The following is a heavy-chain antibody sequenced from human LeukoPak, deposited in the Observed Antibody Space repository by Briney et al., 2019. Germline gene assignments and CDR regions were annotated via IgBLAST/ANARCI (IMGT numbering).Heavy chain of an antibody. V-gene: IGHV4-59*12. Sequence: SETLSLTCTISGHSINTYYWTWIRQPPGKGLEWIAHIYWSGRASYSASLRSRATISLDTSKNQFSLTLSSVTAADTAVYYCACGVPQSYYYMDVWGKGTTATVPS. J-gene: IGHJ6*03. CDR1: GHSINTYY. D-gene: IGHD2-21*01. CDR2: IYWSGRA. CDR3: ACGVPQSYYYMDV.